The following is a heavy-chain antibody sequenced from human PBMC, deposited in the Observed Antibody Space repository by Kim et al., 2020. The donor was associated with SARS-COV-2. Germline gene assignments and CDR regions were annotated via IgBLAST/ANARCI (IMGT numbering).Heavy chain of an antibody. Sequence: GRFTIARDDAKDSLYLQMNSLRAEDTAVYYCARDLKWDYYDSSGYYYEYWGQGTLVTVSS. D-gene: IGHD3-22*01. J-gene: IGHJ4*02. V-gene: IGHV3-11*06. CDR3: ARDLKWDYYDSSGYYYEY.